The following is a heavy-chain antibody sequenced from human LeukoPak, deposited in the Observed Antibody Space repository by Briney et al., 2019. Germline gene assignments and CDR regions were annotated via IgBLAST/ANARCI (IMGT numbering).Heavy chain of an antibody. CDR3: ARDHARVWFGEQKAEYLQH. CDR1: GYTFTGYY. Sequence: ASVKASSKASGYTFTGYYMHWVRQAPGQGLEWMGWINPNSGGTNYAQKFQGRVTMTRDTSISTAYMELSRLSSDDTAVYYCARDHARVWFGEQKAEYLQHWGQGTLVTVSS. V-gene: IGHV1-2*02. D-gene: IGHD3-10*01. J-gene: IGHJ1*01. CDR2: INPNSGGT.